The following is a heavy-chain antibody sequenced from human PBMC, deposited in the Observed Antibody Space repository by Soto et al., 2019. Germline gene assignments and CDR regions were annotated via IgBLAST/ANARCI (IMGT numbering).Heavy chain of an antibody. J-gene: IGHJ4*02. Sequence: QVQLVQSGAEVKKPGASVKVSCKASGYTFTSYYIHWVRQAPGQGLEWMGIINTSGSTTYAQQFQGRVTMTRDTSTSTVYMELSSLRSEDTAVYYCARVYCSGGGCYSIDYWGQGTLVTVSS. CDR2: INTSGST. D-gene: IGHD2-15*01. CDR3: ARVYCSGGGCYSIDY. V-gene: IGHV1-46*03. CDR1: GYTFTSYY.